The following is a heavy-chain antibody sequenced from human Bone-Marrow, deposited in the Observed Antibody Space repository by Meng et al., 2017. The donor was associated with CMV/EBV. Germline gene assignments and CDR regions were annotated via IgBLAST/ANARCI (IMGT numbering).Heavy chain of an antibody. Sequence: GGALKTPCGAPGFNFSSLGMHWVRQAPGKGLEWVAFIRYDGSNKYYADSVKGRFTISRDNSKNTLYLQRNSLRAEDSAVYYCAKDDGPVVLARVIGVGYYGMDVWGQGTTVTVSS. CDR2: IRYDGSNK. CDR1: GFNFSSLG. CDR3: AKDDGPVVLARVIGVGYYGMDV. J-gene: IGHJ6*02. V-gene: IGHV3-30*02. D-gene: IGHD3-22*01.